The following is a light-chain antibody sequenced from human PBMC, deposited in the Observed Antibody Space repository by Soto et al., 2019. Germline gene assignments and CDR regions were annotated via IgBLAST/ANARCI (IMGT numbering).Light chain of an antibody. Sequence: EIVLTQSPGTLSLSPGERATLSCRASQSVSSSYLAWYQQKPGQAPRLLIYGASSRATGIPDRFRGSGSGTDCTLTISRLEPEDFALYYCQQYCSSSGYTFSHGTKLQSK. CDR2: GAS. CDR3: QQYCSSSGYT. V-gene: IGKV3-20*01. CDR1: QSVSSSY. J-gene: IGKJ2*01.